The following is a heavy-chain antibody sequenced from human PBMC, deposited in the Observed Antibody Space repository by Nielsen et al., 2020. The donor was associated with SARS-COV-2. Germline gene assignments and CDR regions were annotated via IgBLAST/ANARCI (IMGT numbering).Heavy chain of an antibody. D-gene: IGHD6-13*01. V-gene: IGHV6-1*01. J-gene: IGHJ4*02. CDR3: ARGTYSSTWYETGRRYYFDY. Sequence: SQTLSLTCAISGDSVSSNSAAWNWIRQSPSRGLEWLGRTYYRSKWFNDYAVSVKSRIVINPDTSNNQFSLLLNSVTPEDTAVYYCARGTYSSTWYETGRRYYFDYWGQETLVTVSS. CDR2: TYYRSKWFN. CDR1: GDSVSSNSAA.